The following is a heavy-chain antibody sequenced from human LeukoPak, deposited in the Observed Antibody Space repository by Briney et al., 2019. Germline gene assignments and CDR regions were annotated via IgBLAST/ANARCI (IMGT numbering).Heavy chain of an antibody. CDR3: ARGGDYCSGGSCYCDL. D-gene: IGHD2-15*01. CDR2: ISYSSSMI. Sequence: GGSLRLSCAASRFTFSSYSMNWVRQAPGKGLECISYISYSSSMIYYADSVKGRFTISRDNAKNSLYLQMNSLRAEDTAVYYCARGGDYCSGGSCYCDLWGQGTMVTVSS. CDR1: RFTFSSYS. V-gene: IGHV3-48*04. J-gene: IGHJ3*01.